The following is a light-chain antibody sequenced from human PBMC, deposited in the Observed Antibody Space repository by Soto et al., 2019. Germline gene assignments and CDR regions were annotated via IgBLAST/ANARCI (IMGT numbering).Light chain of an antibody. J-gene: IGKJ1*01. CDR1: QSISSW. V-gene: IGKV1-5*01. CDR3: QQYNSYPWT. CDR2: DAS. Sequence: IPMTQSPSTLSASVGDRVTITCRASQSISSWLAWYQQKPGKAPKLLIYDASSLESGVPSRSSGSGSGTEFTLTISSLQPDDFATYYCQQYNSYPWTFGQGTKVDI.